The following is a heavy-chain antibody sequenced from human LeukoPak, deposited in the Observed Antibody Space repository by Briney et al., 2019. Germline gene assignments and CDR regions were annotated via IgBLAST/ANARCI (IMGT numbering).Heavy chain of an antibody. Sequence: PGGSLRLSCAASGFTFSSYWMHWVRQAPGKGLVWVSRINSDGSSTSYADSVKGRFTISRDNAKNTLYLQMNSLRAEDTAVYYCAREGGSYGYRYFDYWGQGTLVTVSS. CDR2: INSDGSST. D-gene: IGHD5-18*01. CDR3: AREGGSYGYRYFDY. V-gene: IGHV3-74*01. CDR1: GFTFSSYW. J-gene: IGHJ4*02.